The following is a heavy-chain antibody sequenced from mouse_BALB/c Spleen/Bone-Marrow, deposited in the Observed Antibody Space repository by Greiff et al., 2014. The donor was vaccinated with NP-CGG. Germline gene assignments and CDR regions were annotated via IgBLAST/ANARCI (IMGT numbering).Heavy chain of an antibody. J-gene: IGHJ4*01. Sequence: EVMLVESGGGLVQPGGSLKLSCAASGFTFGSPGMSWVRQTPDKRLELVATINSNGGRTYYPDSVKGRFTISRDNAKNTLCLQMSSLKSEDTAMYYCARERRWFYYAMDYWGQGTSVTVSS. CDR3: ARERRWFYYAMDY. CDR1: GFTFGSPG. D-gene: IGHD2-3*01. CDR2: INSNGGRT. V-gene: IGHV5-6-3*01.